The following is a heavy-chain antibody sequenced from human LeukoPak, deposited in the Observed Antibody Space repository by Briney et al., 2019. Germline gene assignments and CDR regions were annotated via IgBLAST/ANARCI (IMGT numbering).Heavy chain of an antibody. CDR1: GYSISSGYY. V-gene: IGHV4-38-2*02. J-gene: IGHJ5*02. D-gene: IGHD6-19*01. CDR2: IYHSGST. CDR3: ARDRGSSGWYGWWFDP. Sequence: SSETLSLTCAVSGYSISSGYYWGWIRQPPGKGLEWIGSIYHSGSTNYNPSLKSRVTISVDTSKNQFSLKLSSVTAADTAVYYCARDRGSSGWYGWWFDPWGQGTLVTVSS.